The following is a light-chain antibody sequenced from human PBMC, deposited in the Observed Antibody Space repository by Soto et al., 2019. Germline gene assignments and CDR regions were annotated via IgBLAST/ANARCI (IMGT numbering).Light chain of an antibody. V-gene: IGLV2-14*01. CDR2: EVS. J-gene: IGLJ1*01. CDR3: SSYTNINTRACV. Sequence: QSVLTQPASVSGSPGQSITISCTGTSSDVGGYNYVSWYQQQSGKAPKLMIHEVSNRPSGVSNRFSGSKSGNTASLTISGLQAEDEAEYYCSSYTNINTRACVFGTGTKVTVL. CDR1: SSDVGGYNY.